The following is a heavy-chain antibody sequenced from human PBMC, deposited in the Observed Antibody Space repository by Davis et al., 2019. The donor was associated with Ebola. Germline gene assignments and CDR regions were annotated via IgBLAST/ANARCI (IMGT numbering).Heavy chain of an antibody. D-gene: IGHD2-21*02. CDR2: ISYDATDK. V-gene: IGHV3-30*18. CDR3: AKDLSNVIVVVTAIDS. J-gene: IGHJ4*02. CDR1: GFTFSNYG. Sequence: GGSLRLSCAASGFTFSNYGMHWVRQAPGKGLEWVAVISYDATDKFYADSVKGRFSISRDNSKNTLYLQMNSVTAEDTAVYYCAKDLSNVIVVVTAIDSWGQGTLVTVSS.